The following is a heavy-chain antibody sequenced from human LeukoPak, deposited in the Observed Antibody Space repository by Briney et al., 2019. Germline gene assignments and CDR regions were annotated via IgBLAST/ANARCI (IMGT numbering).Heavy chain of an antibody. J-gene: IGHJ4*02. D-gene: IGHD2-2*01. CDR3: AMVPAAMGSGVY. Sequence: PGRSLRLSCAASGFTFSSYSMNWVRQAPGKGLEWVSYISSSSSTTYYADSVKGRFTISRDNSKNTLYLQMNSLRAEDTAVYYCAMVPAAMGSGVYWGQGTLVTVSS. V-gene: IGHV3-48*01. CDR1: GFTFSSYS. CDR2: ISSSSSTT.